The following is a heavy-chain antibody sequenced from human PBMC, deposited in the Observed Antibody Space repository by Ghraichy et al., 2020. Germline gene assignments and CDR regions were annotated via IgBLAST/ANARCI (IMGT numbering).Heavy chain of an antibody. CDR2: IWYDGSKK. CDR3: AKDSNPVLDYYFYGMDV. Sequence: GGSLRLSCAASGFTFSRYGMRWVRQAPGKGLEWVADIWYDGSKKYYADSVKGRFTISRDNSKNTLYLQLNSLSAEDTAVYYCAKDSNPVLDYYFYGMDVWGQGTTVTVSS. D-gene: IGHD3-3*01. V-gene: IGHV3-33*06. J-gene: IGHJ6*02. CDR1: GFTFSRYG.